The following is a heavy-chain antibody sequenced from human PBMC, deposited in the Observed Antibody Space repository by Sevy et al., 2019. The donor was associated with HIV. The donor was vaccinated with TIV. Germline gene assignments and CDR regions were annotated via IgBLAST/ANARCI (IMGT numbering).Heavy chain of an antibody. CDR2: FDSQAGET. CDR1: GYTLTKLS. V-gene: IGHV1-24*01. Sequence: ASVKVSCKVSGYTLTKLSIHWVRQAPGKGLEWMGDFDSQAGETIYSQRFQGRVTMTVDTPTGSAYMDLSSLTSEDTAWDYCATVGLRYYSGSSSYQGDWFDPWGQGTLVTVSS. CDR3: ATVGLRYYSGSSSYQGDWFDP. J-gene: IGHJ5*02. D-gene: IGHD2-15*01.